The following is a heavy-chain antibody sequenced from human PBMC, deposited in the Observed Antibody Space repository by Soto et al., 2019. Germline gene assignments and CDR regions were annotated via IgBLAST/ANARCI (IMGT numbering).Heavy chain of an antibody. CDR2: IYHTGST. CDR1: AGSLSNYY. J-gene: IGHJ4*02. CDR3: ARGGRGSGLYFLYYFDL. D-gene: IGHD6-19*01. V-gene: IGHV4-59*01. Sequence: QVQLQESGPGLVKPSETLSLTCSVSAGSLSNYYWTWIRQSPGMGLEWIGEIYHTGSTKYNPSLKSRVAISVDMSKNQFSLTLSSVTPADTAVYYCARGGRGSGLYFLYYFDLWGQGTLINVSS.